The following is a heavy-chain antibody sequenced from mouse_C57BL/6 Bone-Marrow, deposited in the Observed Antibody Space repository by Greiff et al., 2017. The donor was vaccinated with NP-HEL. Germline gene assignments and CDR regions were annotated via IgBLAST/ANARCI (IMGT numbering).Heavy chain of an antibody. CDR2: INPYNGGT. CDR1: GYTFTDYY. D-gene: IGHD1-1*01. CDR3: ARSGYGSSYGFAY. J-gene: IGHJ3*01. V-gene: IGHV1-19*01. Sequence: VQLKQSGPVLVKPGASVKMSCKASGYTFTDYYMNWVKQSHGKSLEWIGVINPYNGGTSYNQKFKGKATLTVDKSSSTAYMELNSLTSEDSAVYYCARSGYGSSYGFAYWGQGTLVTVSA.